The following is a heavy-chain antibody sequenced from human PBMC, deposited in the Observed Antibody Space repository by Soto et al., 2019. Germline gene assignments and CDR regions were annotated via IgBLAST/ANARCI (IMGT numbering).Heavy chain of an antibody. CDR3: ANPYCSSTSCYHYYYSMDV. J-gene: IGHJ6*02. V-gene: IGHV3-23*01. CDR2: ISGSGGST. Sequence: RLSCAASGFTFSSYAMSWVRQAPGKGLEWVSAISGSGGSTYYADSVKGRFTISRDNSKNTLYLQMNSLRAEDTAVYYCANPYCSSTSCYHYYYSMDVWGQGTPVTVSS. CDR1: GFTFSSYA. D-gene: IGHD2-2*01.